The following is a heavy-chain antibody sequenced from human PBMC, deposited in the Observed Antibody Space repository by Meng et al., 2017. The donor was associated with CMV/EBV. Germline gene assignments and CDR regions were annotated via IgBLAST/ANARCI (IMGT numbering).Heavy chain of an antibody. CDR2: IYYSGST. CDR1: GGSISSSSYY. D-gene: IGHD3-3*01. V-gene: IGHV4-39*07. CDR3: ARVSPYYDFWGGYYTPYYYYYCMDV. Sequence: SETLSLTCTVSGGSISSSSYYWGWIRQPPGKGLEWIGSIYYSGSTYYNPSLNSRVTISVDTSKNQFSLKLSSVTAADTAVYYCARVSPYYDFWGGYYTPYYYYYCMDVWGQGTTVTVSS. J-gene: IGHJ6*02.